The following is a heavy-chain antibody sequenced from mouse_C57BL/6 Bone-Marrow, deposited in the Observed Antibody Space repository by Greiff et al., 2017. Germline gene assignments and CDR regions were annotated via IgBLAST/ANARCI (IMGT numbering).Heavy chain of an antibody. D-gene: IGHD2-1*01. CDR1: GFTFSSYA. V-gene: IGHV5-4*01. CDR3: ARDGNFYWYFDV. Sequence: EVKLQESGGGLVKPGGSLKLSCAASGFTFSSYAMSWVRQTPGKRLEWVATISDGGSYTYYPDNVKGRFTISRDKAKNNLYLQMSHLKSEDTAMYYCARDGNFYWYFDVWGTGTTVTVSS. CDR2: ISDGGSYT. J-gene: IGHJ1*03.